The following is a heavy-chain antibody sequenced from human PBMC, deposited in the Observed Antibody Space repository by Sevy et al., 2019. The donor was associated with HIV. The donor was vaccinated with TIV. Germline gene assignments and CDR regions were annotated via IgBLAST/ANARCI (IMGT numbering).Heavy chain of an antibody. CDR3: ARDQTAARKGLDY. CDR1: GYTFTNYA. J-gene: IGHJ4*02. CDR2: INVGNGNT. V-gene: IGHV1-3*01. D-gene: IGHD2-15*01. Sequence: ASVKVSRKASGYTFTNYALHWVRQAPGQSLEWMGWINVGNGNTRYSQKFQDRFTITRGTSASTAYMELNSLTSEDTAVYYCARDQTAARKGLDYWGQGTLVTVSS.